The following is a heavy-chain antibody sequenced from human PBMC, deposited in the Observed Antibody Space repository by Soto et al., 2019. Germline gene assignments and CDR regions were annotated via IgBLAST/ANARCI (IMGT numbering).Heavy chain of an antibody. Sequence: ASVKVSCKASGYTFTGYYMHWVRQAPGQGLERMGWINPNSGATNYAQKFQGWVTMTRDTSISTAYMELSRLRSDDTAVYYCARDVGIAGSDYYYYGMVVWGQGTTVTVSS. V-gene: IGHV1-2*04. CDR2: INPNSGAT. J-gene: IGHJ6*02. D-gene: IGHD1-20*01. CDR1: GYTFTGYY. CDR3: ARDVGIAGSDYYYYGMVV.